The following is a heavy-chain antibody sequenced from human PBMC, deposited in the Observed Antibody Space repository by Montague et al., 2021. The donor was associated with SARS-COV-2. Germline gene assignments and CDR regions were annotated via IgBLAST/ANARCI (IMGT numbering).Heavy chain of an antibody. CDR1: HGSVISTYPH. Sequence: SETLSLTCTVSHGSVISTYPHWHWVRQSPGRGLEWIGGHLFNIDTADYIASLRSLVTISVDTSKNQFSLKLTSVTAADTAVYYCTRGIDSYKTGYWGQGIQVTVSS. V-gene: IGHV4-61*01. CDR2: LFNIDTA. J-gene: IGHJ4*02. D-gene: IGHD3-10*01. CDR3: TRGIDSYKTGY.